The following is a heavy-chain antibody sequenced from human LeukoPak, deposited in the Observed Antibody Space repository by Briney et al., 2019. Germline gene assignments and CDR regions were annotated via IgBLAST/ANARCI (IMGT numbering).Heavy chain of an antibody. D-gene: IGHD3-22*01. V-gene: IGHV3-23*01. Sequence: ETLSLTCTVSGGSISSYYWSWVRQAPGKGLEWVSAISGSGGRTYYADSVKGRFTISRDNSKNTLYLQMNSLRAEDTAIYYCAKDGGGYYTWAFDYWGQGTLVTVSS. J-gene: IGHJ4*02. CDR3: AKDGGGYYTWAFDY. CDR1: GGSISSYY. CDR2: ISGSGGRT.